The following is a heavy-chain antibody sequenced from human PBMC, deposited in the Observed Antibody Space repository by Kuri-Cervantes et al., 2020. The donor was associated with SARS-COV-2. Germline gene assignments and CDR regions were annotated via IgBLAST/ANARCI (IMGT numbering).Heavy chain of an antibody. J-gene: IGHJ4*02. D-gene: IGHD2/OR15-2a*01. CDR3: AKDIGTRSTNFVTYDY. CDR1: GFIFSNYG. Sequence: GESLKISCAASGFIFSNYGMHWVRQSPGKGLEWVAFTPYDGSNAYYADSVRGRFTVSRDNSKNTLSLQMNGLRAEDTAVYYCAKDIGTRSTNFVTYDYWGQGDLVTVSS. CDR2: TPYDGSNA. V-gene: IGHV3-30*02.